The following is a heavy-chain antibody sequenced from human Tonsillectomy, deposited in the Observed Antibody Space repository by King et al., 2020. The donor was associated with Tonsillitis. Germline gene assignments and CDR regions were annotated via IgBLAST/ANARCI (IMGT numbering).Heavy chain of an antibody. CDR2: ISYDESNK. Sequence: VQLVQSGGGVVQPGRSLRVSCAASGFTFSSYAMHWVRQAPGKGLEWVAVISYDESNKYYADFVKGRFTISRDNSKNTLYLQMYSLRDDDTAVYYCAGDHGVGATPGGYYYGLDVWGQGTTVTVPS. J-gene: IGHJ6*02. V-gene: IGHV3-30-3*01. CDR1: GFTFSSYA. D-gene: IGHD1-26*01. CDR3: AGDHGVGATPGGYYYGLDV.